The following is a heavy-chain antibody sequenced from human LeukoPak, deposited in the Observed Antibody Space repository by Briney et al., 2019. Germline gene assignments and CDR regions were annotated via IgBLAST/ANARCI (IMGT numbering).Heavy chain of an antibody. D-gene: IGHD2-2*01. V-gene: IGHV4-34*01. CDR3: ARRYCSSTSCYLYPMDV. J-gene: IGHJ6*03. Sequence: SETLSLTCAVYGGSFSGYYWSWIRQPPGKGLEWIGEINHSGSTNYNPSLKSRVTISVDTSKNQFSLKLSSVTAAATAVYYCARRYCSSTSCYLYPMDVWGKGTTVTVSS. CDR1: GGSFSGYY. CDR2: INHSGST.